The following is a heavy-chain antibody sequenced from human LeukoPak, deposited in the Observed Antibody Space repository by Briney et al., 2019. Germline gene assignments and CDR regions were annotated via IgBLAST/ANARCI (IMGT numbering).Heavy chain of an antibody. Sequence: PSETLSLTCTVSGGSISSGDYYWSWIRQPPGKGLEWIGEINHSGSTNYNPSLKSRVTISVDTSKNQFSLKLSSVTAADTAVYYCARLVHHIVVVIAHDAFDIWGQGTMVTVSS. CDR2: INHSGST. V-gene: IGHV4-39*07. J-gene: IGHJ3*02. D-gene: IGHD2-21*01. CDR1: GGSISSGDYY. CDR3: ARLVHHIVVVIAHDAFDI.